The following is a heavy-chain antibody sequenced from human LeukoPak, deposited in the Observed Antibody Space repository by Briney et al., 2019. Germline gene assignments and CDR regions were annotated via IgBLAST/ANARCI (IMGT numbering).Heavy chain of an antibody. CDR3: ARRTTGTIEGAFDI. V-gene: IGHV1-18*01. D-gene: IGHD1-1*01. J-gene: IGHJ3*02. CDR2: ISAYNGNT. CDR1: GYTFTSYG. Sequence: GASVKVSGKASGYTFTSYGISWVRQAPGQGLEWMGWISAYNGNTNYAQKLQGRVTMTTDTSTSTACMELRSLRSDDTAVYYCARRTTGTIEGAFDIWGQGTMVTVSS.